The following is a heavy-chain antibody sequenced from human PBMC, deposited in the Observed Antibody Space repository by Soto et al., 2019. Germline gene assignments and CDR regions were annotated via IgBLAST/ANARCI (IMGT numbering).Heavy chain of an antibody. Sequence: SVKVSCKASGDTFSSYAISWVRQAPGQGLEWMGGIIPILGTPNYAQKFQGRVTITADKSTSTAYMELSSLRSEDTAVYYCARDCSSTSCYPHPYYYYGMDVWGQGTTVTVSS. V-gene: IGHV1-69*10. CDR2: IIPILGTP. D-gene: IGHD2-2*01. CDR1: GDTFSSYA. CDR3: ARDCSSTSCYPHPYYYYGMDV. J-gene: IGHJ6*02.